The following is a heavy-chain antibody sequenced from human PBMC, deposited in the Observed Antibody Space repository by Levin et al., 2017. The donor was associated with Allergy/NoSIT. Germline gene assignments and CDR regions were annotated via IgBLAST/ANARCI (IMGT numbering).Heavy chain of an antibody. D-gene: IGHD3-22*01. V-gene: IGHV1-24*01. CDR2: FDPEDGET. CDR1: GYTLTELS. J-gene: IGHJ4*02. CDR3: ATGRRYYYDSSGYYYEYYFDY. Sequence: VASVKVSCKVSGYTLTELSMHWVRQAPGKGLEWMGGFDPEDGETIYAQKFQGRVTMTEDTSTDTAYMELSSLRSEDTAVYYCATGRRYYYDSSGYYYEYYFDYWGQGTLVTVSS.